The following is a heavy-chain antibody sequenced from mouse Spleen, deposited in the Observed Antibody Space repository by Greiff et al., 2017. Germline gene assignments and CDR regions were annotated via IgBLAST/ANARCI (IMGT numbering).Heavy chain of an antibody. CDR1: GFAFSSYD. Sequence: DVKLVESGGGLVKPGGSLKLSCAASGFAFSSYDMSWVRQTPEKRLEWVAYISSGGGSTYYPDTVKGRFTISRDNAKNTLYLQMSSLKSEDTAMYYCARTPLTTAPAWFAYWGQGTLVTVSA. CDR2: ISSGGGST. CDR3: ARTPLTTAPAWFAY. V-gene: IGHV5-12-1*01. J-gene: IGHJ3*01. D-gene: IGHD1-2*01.